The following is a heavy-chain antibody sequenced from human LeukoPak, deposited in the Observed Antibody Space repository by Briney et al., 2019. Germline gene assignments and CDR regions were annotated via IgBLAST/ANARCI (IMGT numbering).Heavy chain of an antibody. CDR2: VNPNGGGT. CDR1: GYTFTGYY. V-gene: IGHV1-2*06. J-gene: IGHJ4*02. D-gene: IGHD1-26*01. CDR3: ARECLHAVGDY. Sequence: GASVKVSCKASGYTFTGYYMHWVRQAPGQGLEWMGRVNPNGGGTSYAQKFQGRVTMTRDTSISTAYMELSRLRSDDTAVYYCARECLHAVGDYWGQGTLVTVSS.